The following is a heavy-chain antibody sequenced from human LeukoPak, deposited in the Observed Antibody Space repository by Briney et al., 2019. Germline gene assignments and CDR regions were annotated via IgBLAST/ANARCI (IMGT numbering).Heavy chain of an antibody. CDR1: GFTFSSYA. D-gene: IGHD3-10*01. V-gene: IGHV3-23*01. Sequence: PGGSLRLSCAASGFTFSSYAMSWVRQAPGKGLEWVASISDSGGTTYYVDSVRGRFTISRDNSKNTLYLQMNSLRAEDTAIYSCARGIRGPGNYGWFDPWGQGTLVTVSS. CDR2: ISDSGGTT. CDR3: ARGIRGPGNYGWFDP. J-gene: IGHJ5*02.